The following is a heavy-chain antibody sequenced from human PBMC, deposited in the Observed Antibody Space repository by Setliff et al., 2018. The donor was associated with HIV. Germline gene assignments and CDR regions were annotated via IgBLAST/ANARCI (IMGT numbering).Heavy chain of an antibody. Sequence: ASVKVSCKASGYTFTNYGISWVRQAPGQGLEWMGWISAYNGNTNYAQKLQGRVTMTTATSTSTAYMELRSLRSDDTDVYYCARYGSGWPLWYFDLWGRGTLVTVSS. J-gene: IGHJ2*01. CDR1: GYTFTNYG. CDR3: ARYGSGWPLWYFDL. V-gene: IGHV1-18*01. CDR2: ISAYNGNT. D-gene: IGHD6-19*01.